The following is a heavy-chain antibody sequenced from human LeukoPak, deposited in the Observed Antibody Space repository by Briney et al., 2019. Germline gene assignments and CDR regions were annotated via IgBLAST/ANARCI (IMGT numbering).Heavy chain of an antibody. CDR2: IQYDGSNE. Sequence: GGSLRLSCAASRFTFSSYGMHWVRQAPGKGLEWVAYIQYDGSNEQYADSVKGRFSISRDSSKNILYLQMNSLRTEDTALYYCAKARGLIGGAFDIWGQGTMVTVSS. J-gene: IGHJ3*02. D-gene: IGHD3-22*01. V-gene: IGHV3-30*02. CDR3: AKARGLIGGAFDI. CDR1: RFTFSSYG.